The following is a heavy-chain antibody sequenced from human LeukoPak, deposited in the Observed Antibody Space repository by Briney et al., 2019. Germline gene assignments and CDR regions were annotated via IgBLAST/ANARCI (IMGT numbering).Heavy chain of an antibody. CDR1: VYTFNTYG. D-gene: IGHD2-21*01. Sequence: ASVKVSCKASVYTFNTYGFCWVRQAPGHGLEWMGWISANTGKTDYAQKFQGRVTMTTDTSTSTAYMELRTLRPDDTAVYYCAKVGGDRMDYWGQGTLLTVSS. CDR2: ISANTGKT. J-gene: IGHJ4*02. CDR3: AKVGGDRMDY. V-gene: IGHV1-18*01.